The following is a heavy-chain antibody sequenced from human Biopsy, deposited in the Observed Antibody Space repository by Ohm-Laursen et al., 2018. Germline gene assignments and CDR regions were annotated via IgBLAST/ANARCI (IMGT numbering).Heavy chain of an antibody. V-gene: IGHV3-30*18. CDR3: AKDLSVYYYGIDV. D-gene: IGHD5/OR15-5a*01. J-gene: IGHJ6*02. CDR1: GFTFRTYG. Sequence: RSLRLSRAASGFTFRTYGMHWVRLAPAKGLEWVAVISYDQITKHYADSVMGRFTISRDNSKNTLYLQVNSLRAEDTAVYYCAKDLSVYYYGIDVWGQGTTVTVSS. CDR2: ISYDQITK.